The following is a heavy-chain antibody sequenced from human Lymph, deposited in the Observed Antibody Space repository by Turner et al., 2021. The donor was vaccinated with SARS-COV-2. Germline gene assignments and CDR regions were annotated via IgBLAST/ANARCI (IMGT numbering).Heavy chain of an antibody. V-gene: IGHV3-33*01. CDR1: GFTFSRAS. CDR3: ARHNGGRLDY. Sequence: QMQLVESGGGVVQPRRCLRLSCAASGFTFSRASMHWVRQAPGKGLEWVAVIWYDGSNKYYADSVKGRFANSRDNSKNTLYLQMNRLRAEDTAVYYCARHNGGRLDYWGQGTLVTVSS. CDR2: IWYDGSNK. J-gene: IGHJ4*02. D-gene: IGHD3-16*01.